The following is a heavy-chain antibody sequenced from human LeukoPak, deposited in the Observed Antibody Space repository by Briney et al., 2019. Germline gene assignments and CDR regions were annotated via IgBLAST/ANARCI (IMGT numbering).Heavy chain of an antibody. CDR2: ISKDGGT. V-gene: IGHV3-23*01. D-gene: IGHD6-6*01. CDR3: AKEIGAIGRPAVDY. Sequence: GGSLRLSRAATGFTFRDYAMSWVRQAPGKGLEWVSGISKDGGTFYTDSVKGRFTISRDNSKNTLYLHMSSLGAADTAIYYCAKEIGAIGRPAVDYWGQGTLVTVSS. J-gene: IGHJ4*02. CDR1: GFTFRDYA.